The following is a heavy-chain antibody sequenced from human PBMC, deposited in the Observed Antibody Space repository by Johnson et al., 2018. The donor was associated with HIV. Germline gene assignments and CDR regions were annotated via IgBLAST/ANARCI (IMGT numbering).Heavy chain of an antibody. CDR1: GFTFSDYY. V-gene: IGHV3-11*01. D-gene: IGHD6-13*01. CDR3: AKGRYSSSWYLAGAFDI. J-gene: IGHJ3*02. Sequence: QVQLVESGGGVVQPGRSLRLSCAASGFTFSDYYMSWIRQAPGKGLEWVSYISSSGSTIYYADSVKGRFTISRDISNNTLYLQMNSLRAEDTAIYYCAKGRYSSSWYLAGAFDIWGQGTMVTVSS. CDR2: ISSSGSTI.